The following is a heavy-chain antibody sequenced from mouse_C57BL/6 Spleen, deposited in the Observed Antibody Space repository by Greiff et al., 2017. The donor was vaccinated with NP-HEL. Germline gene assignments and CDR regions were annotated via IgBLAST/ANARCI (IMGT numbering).Heavy chain of an antibody. V-gene: IGHV1-69*01. J-gene: IGHJ4*01. CDR1: GYTFTSYW. D-gene: IGHD3-3*01. CDR2: IDPSDSYT. CDR3: ARSRGTYYAMDY. Sequence: QVQLQQPGAELVMPGASVKLSSKASGYTFTSYWMHWVKQRPGQGLEWIGEIDPSDSYTNYNQKVKGKSTLTVDKSSSTAYMQLSSLTSEDSAVYYCARSRGTYYAMDYWGQGTSVTVSS.